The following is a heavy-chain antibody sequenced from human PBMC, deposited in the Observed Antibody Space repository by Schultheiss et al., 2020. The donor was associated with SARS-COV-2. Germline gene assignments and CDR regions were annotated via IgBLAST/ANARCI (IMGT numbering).Heavy chain of an antibody. CDR1: GGSISSYY. CDR2: IYHSGST. D-gene: IGHD4-17*01. V-gene: IGHV4-59*12. J-gene: IGHJ4*02. Sequence: SETLSLTCTVSGGSISSYYWSWIRQPPGKGLEWIGYIYHSGSTYYNPSLKSRVTISVDTSKNQFSLKLSSVTAADTAVYYCARGHTVTTAPFDYWGQGTLVTVSS. CDR3: ARGHTVTTAPFDY.